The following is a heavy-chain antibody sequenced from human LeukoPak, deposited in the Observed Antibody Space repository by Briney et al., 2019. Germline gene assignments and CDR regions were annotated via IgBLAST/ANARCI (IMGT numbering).Heavy chain of an antibody. D-gene: IGHD2-21*01. CDR2: IYHSGST. CDR3: ARQVAVVEPTDPNWFDS. V-gene: IGHV4-38-2*02. CDR1: GYSISNGYY. J-gene: IGHJ5*01. Sequence: SETLSLTCTVSGYSISNGYYWGWIRQPPGKGLEWIGSIYHSGSTYYTPSLKSRVTMSLDTSKNQFSLRLTSVTAADTAVYYCARQVAVVEPTDPNWFDSWGQGTLVTVSS.